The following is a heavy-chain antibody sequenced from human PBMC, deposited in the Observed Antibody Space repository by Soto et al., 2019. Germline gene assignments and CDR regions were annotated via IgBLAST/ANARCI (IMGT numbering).Heavy chain of an antibody. J-gene: IGHJ4*02. Sequence: GGSLRLSCAASGFTFSSYAMHWVRQAPGKGLVWVSRITCDGSNKNYADSVKGRFTISRDNAKNTLYLQMDSLTAEDTAVYYCARGPSGWFGYDYWGQGTLVTVSS. CDR1: GFTFSSYA. CDR2: ITCDGSNK. D-gene: IGHD6-19*01. V-gene: IGHV3-74*01. CDR3: ARGPSGWFGYDY.